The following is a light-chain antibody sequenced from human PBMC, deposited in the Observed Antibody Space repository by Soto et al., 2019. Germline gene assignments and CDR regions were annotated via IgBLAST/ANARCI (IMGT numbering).Light chain of an antibody. J-gene: IGKJ2*01. V-gene: IGKV1-5*03. CDR1: QSISSW. CDR3: QRYSRYSPYT. Sequence: DIQMTQFPSTLSAAIGDRVTITCRASQSISSWLAWYPQKAGKAPKHLIYTASSIETGVPSRFSGSGSGTEFSLAISSVQPDDFATYYCQRYSRYSPYTFGQRTRLQI. CDR2: TAS.